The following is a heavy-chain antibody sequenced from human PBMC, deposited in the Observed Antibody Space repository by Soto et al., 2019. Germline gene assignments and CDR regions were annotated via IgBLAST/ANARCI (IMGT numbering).Heavy chain of an antibody. D-gene: IGHD6-13*01. J-gene: IGHJ5*02. CDR3: ARAEGYSSSWGVFDP. CDR2: IYYRGST. CDR1: GGSISSGAYF. V-gene: IGHV4-31*03. Sequence: QVQLQESGPGLVKPSQTLSLTCTVSGGSISSGAYFWSWIRQHPGRGLEWIGYIYYRGSTYYNPSLKSRLTISVDTSKSQFSLNLTSVSAVDTAVYYCARAEGYSSSWGVFDPWGQGTLVTVSS.